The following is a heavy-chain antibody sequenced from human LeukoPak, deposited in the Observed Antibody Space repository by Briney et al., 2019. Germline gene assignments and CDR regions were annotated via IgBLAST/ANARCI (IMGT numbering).Heavy chain of an antibody. V-gene: IGHV3-30*18. CDR1: GFTFSSYG. Sequence: GRSLRLSCAASGFTFSSYGMHWVRQAPGKGLEWVAAISYDGSNKYYADSVKGRFTISRDNSKNTLYLQMNGLRAEDTAVYYCAKILLWFGEFSDYWGQGTLVTVSS. J-gene: IGHJ4*02. CDR3: AKILLWFGEFSDY. CDR2: ISYDGSNK. D-gene: IGHD3-10*01.